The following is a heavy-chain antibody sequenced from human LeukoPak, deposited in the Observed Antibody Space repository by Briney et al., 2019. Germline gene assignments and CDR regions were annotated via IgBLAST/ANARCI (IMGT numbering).Heavy chain of an antibody. Sequence: QAGGSLRLSCAAAGFTFRRYGMSWVRQAPGKGLEWVSAISGSGGSTFYADSVKGRFTISKDNSKNTLYLQMNSLRAEDTAVYYCAKGVGYCSGGSCQQFDYWGQGTLVTVSS. V-gene: IGHV3-23*01. CDR1: GFTFRRYG. CDR2: ISGSGGST. D-gene: IGHD2-15*01. J-gene: IGHJ4*02. CDR3: AKGVGYCSGGSCQQFDY.